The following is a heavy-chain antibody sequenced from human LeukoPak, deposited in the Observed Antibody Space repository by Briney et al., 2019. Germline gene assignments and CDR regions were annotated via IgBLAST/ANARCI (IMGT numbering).Heavy chain of an antibody. J-gene: IGHJ4*02. CDR1: GFTVSSNY. Sequence: GGSLRLSCVASGFTVSSNYMSWVRQAPGKGLEWVSVIYSGGSTYYADSVKGRFTISRDNSKNTLYLQLNSLRGEDTAVYYCASQTTVKYYFDYWGQGTLVTVSS. V-gene: IGHV3-53*01. CDR2: IYSGGST. CDR3: ASQTTVKYYFDY. D-gene: IGHD4-17*01.